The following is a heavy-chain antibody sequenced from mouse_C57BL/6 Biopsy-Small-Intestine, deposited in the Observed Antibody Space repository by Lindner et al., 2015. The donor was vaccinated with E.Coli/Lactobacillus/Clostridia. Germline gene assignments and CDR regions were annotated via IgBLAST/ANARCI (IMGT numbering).Heavy chain of an antibody. J-gene: IGHJ2*01. Sequence: VQLQESGPELVKPGASVKISCKASGYSFTDYNMNWVKQSNGKSLEWIGVINPNYGTTSYNQKFKGKATLTVDQSSSTAYMQLSSLTSEDSAVYFCASPYYYGSRYYFDYWGQGTTLTVSS. CDR1: GYSFTDYN. CDR3: ASPYYYGSRYYFDY. CDR2: INPNYGTT. D-gene: IGHD1-1*01. V-gene: IGHV1-39*01.